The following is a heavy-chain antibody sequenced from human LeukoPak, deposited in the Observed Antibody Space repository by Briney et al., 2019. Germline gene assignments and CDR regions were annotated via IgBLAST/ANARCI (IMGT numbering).Heavy chain of an antibody. J-gene: IGHJ3*02. Sequence: GGSLRLSCAASGFTFSSYSMNWVRQAPGKGLEWVSSIRSSSSYIYYADSVKGRFTISRDNAKNSLYLQMNSLRAEDTAVYYCARERAWFGENDAFDIWGRGTMVTVSS. CDR1: GFTFSSYS. CDR2: IRSSSSYI. D-gene: IGHD3-10*01. V-gene: IGHV3-21*01. CDR3: ARERAWFGENDAFDI.